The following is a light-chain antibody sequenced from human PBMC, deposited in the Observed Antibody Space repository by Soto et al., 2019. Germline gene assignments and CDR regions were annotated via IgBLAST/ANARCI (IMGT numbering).Light chain of an antibody. CDR3: QQSYSIPPL. Sequence: DIPMTQSPSSLSASVGDRVTITCRASQNSSSYLNWYQQKPGKAPKLLIFAASSLQSGVPSRFSGSGSGTDFTLTISSLQPEDFATYYCQQSYSIPPLFGQGTKLQIK. CDR1: QNSSSY. V-gene: IGKV1-39*01. CDR2: AAS. J-gene: IGKJ2*01.